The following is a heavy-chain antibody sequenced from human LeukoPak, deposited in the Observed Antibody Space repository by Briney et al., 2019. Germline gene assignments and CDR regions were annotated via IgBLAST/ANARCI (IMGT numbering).Heavy chain of an antibody. CDR1: GASISTNY. CDR3: ARGVVAATGYDY. J-gene: IGHJ4*02. D-gene: IGHD2-15*01. CDR2: VYYSGNT. V-gene: IGHV4-59*01. Sequence: SQTLSLTCTVSGASISTNYWSWIRQPPEKGLEWIGYVYYSGNTNYNPSLKSRVTISVDTLKNQFSLKMSSVTAADTATYYCARGVVAATGYDYWGQGTLVTVSS.